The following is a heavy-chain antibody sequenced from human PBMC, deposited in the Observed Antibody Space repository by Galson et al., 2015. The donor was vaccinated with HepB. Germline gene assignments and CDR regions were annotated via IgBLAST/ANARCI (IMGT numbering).Heavy chain of an antibody. Sequence: SLRLSCAASGFTFSSYGMHWVRQAPGKGLEWVAFIVWDGGGDYYGDSAKGRFTVSRDNSRNTLFLQMNSLTVEDTAVYYCAKDYSTGWCNWFDPWGQGTLVTVSS. V-gene: IGHV3-30*02. J-gene: IGHJ5*02. CDR3: AKDYSTGWCNWFDP. CDR1: GFTFSSYG. CDR2: IVWDGGGD. D-gene: IGHD6-19*01.